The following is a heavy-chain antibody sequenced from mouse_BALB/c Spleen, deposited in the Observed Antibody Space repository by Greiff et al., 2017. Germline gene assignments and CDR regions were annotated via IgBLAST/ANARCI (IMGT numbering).Heavy chain of an antibody. CDR1: GFAFSSYD. V-gene: IGHV5-12-1*01. J-gene: IGHJ3*01. CDR2: ISSGGGST. CDR3: ARPYGNYDWFAY. Sequence: EVHLVESGGGLVKPGGSLKLSCAASGFAFSSYDMSWVRQTPEKRLEWVAYISSGGGSTYYPDTVKGRFTISRDNAKNTLYLQMSSLKSEDTAMYYCARPYGNYDWFAYWGQGTLVTVSA. D-gene: IGHD2-10*02.